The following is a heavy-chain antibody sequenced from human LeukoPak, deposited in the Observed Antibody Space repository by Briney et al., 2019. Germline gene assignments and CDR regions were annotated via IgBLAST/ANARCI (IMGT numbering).Heavy chain of an antibody. V-gene: IGHV3-7*02. Sequence: GGSLRLSCAASQFPFSSSWMSWVRQAPGQGLEWVANIKQDGSEKYYVDSVKGRFTISRDNAKNSLYLQLNSLRAEDTAVYYCAGNYGGNSDSWGQGTLVTVSS. CDR3: AGNYGGNSDS. J-gene: IGHJ4*02. CDR1: QFPFSSSW. CDR2: IKQDGSEK. D-gene: IGHD4-23*01.